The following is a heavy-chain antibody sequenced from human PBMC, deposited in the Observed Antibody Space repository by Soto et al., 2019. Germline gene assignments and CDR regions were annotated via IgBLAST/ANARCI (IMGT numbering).Heavy chain of an antibody. J-gene: IGHJ3*02. CDR2: IYYSGST. D-gene: IGHD3-10*01. Sequence: QLQLQESGPGLVKPSETLSLTCTVSGGSISSSSYYWGWIRQPPGKGLEWIGSIYYSGSTYYNPSLKSRVTLSVDTSKNQFSLKLSSVTAADTAVYYCARSTFGGIWFGELSGAFDIWGQGTMVTVSS. V-gene: IGHV4-39*01. CDR3: ARSTFGGIWFGELSGAFDI. CDR1: GGSISSSSYY.